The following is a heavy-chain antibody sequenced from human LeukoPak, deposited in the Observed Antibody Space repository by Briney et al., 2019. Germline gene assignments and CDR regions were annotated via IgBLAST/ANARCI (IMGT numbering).Heavy chain of an antibody. J-gene: IGHJ4*02. CDR1: GGSISSGGYY. V-gene: IGHV4-31*03. CDR3: ARALALDYYDSSGLVDY. CDR2: IYYSGST. Sequence: SQTLSLTCTVSGGSISSGGYYWSWIRQHPGKGLGWIGYIYYSGSTYYNPSLKSRVTISVDTSKNQFSLKLSSVTAADTAVYYCARALALDYYDSSGLVDYWGQGTLVTVSS. D-gene: IGHD3-22*01.